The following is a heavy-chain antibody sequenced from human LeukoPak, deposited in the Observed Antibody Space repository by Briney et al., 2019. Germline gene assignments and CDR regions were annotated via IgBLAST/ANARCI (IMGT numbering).Heavy chain of an antibody. D-gene: IGHD1-1*01. CDR3: ARFREHLRRMRGHVEYYFDY. CDR2: IYYSGST. Sequence: SETLSLTCTVSGGSISSSSYYWGWIRQPPGKGLEWIGSIYYSGSTFYTPSLKSRVTISVDTSKNQFSPKLSSVTAADTAVYYCARFREHLRRMRGHVEYYFDYWGQGTLVTVSS. V-gene: IGHV4-39*01. CDR1: GGSISSSSYY. J-gene: IGHJ4*02.